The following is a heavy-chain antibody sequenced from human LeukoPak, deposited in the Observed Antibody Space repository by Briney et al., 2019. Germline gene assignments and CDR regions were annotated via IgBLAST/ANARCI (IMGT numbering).Heavy chain of an antibody. V-gene: IGHV3-48*03. CDR1: GFAFSSYE. CDR3: AELGITMIGGV. CDR2: ISSSGSTI. Sequence: GGSLTLSCAASGFAFSSYEMNWVRQAPGKGLEWVSYISSSGSTIYYADSVKGRSTISRDNAKNSLYLQMNSLRAEDTAVYYCAELGITMIGGVWGKGTTVTISS. D-gene: IGHD3-10*02. J-gene: IGHJ6*04.